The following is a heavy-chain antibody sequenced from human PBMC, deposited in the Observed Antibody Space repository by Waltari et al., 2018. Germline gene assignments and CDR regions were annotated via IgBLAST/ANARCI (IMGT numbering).Heavy chain of an antibody. CDR2: INHTGIP. J-gene: IGHJ4*02. D-gene: IGHD3-10*01. V-gene: IGHV4-34*01. CDR3: SIGTPYYYGSASYYPFIDY. Sequence: QVQLRQWGAGLLKHSETLSLTCAVYGGSFSGYYWSWIRQPPGKGLEWIGEINHTGIPHHTPSLNSRVTISLDTSKNQFSLKLSSVTAADTAVYYCSIGTPYYYGSASYYPFIDYWGQVTLVTVSS. CDR1: GGSFSGYY.